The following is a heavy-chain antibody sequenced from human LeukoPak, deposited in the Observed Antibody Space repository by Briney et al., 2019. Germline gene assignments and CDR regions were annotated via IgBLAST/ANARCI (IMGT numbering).Heavy chain of an antibody. CDR3: ARGRVVVVAAMGYYFDY. J-gene: IGHJ4*02. CDR1: GYTFTSYD. Sequence: ASVKVSCKASGYTFTSYDINWVRQATGRGLEWMGWMNRNSGNTGYAQKFQGRVTMTRNTSISTAYMELSSLRSVDAAVYYCARGRVVVVAAMGYYFDYWGQGTLVTVSS. D-gene: IGHD2-15*01. V-gene: IGHV1-8*01. CDR2: MNRNSGNT.